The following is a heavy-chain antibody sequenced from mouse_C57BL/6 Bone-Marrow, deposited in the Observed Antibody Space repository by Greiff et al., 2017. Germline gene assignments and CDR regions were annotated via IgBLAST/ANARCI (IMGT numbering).Heavy chain of an antibody. CDR3: ATHYYGIPAWFAD. V-gene: IGHV14-2*01. J-gene: IGHJ3*01. D-gene: IGHD1-1*01. Sequence: VQLQQSGAELVKPGASVKLSCTASGFNIKDYYMHWVKQRTEQGLEWIGRIDPEDGDTKYAPKFQGKATITADTSSNTAYLQLSSLTSEDTAVYYCATHYYGIPAWFADWGQGTLVTVSA. CDR1: GFNIKDYY. CDR2: IDPEDGDT.